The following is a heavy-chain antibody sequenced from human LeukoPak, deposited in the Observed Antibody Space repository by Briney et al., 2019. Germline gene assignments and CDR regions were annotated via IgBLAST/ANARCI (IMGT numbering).Heavy chain of an antibody. J-gene: IGHJ5*02. CDR2: INHSGST. CDR1: GGSFSGYY. Sequence: SETLSLTCAVYGGSFSGYYWSWIRQPPGKGLEWIGEINHSGSTNYNPSLKSRVTISVDTSKNQLSLKLSSVTAADTAVYYCARGTTYYYGSGSLHWFDPWGQGTLVTVSS. D-gene: IGHD3-10*01. CDR3: ARGTTYYYGSGSLHWFDP. V-gene: IGHV4-34*01.